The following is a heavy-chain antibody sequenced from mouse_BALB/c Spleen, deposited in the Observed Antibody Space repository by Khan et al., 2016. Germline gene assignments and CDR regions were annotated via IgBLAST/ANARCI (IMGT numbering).Heavy chain of an antibody. Sequence: QIQLVQSGPELKKPGETVRISCKASGYTFTTAGMQWVQKMPGKGLKWIGWINTHSGVPKYAEDFKGRFAFSLETSASTAYLQISNLKNEDTATYVCARERYYYGSRQYYYAMDYWGQGTSVTVSS. J-gene: IGHJ4*01. V-gene: IGHV9-4*02. CDR1: GYTFTTAG. D-gene: IGHD1-1*01. CDR3: ARERYYYGSRQYYYAMDY. CDR2: INTHSGVP.